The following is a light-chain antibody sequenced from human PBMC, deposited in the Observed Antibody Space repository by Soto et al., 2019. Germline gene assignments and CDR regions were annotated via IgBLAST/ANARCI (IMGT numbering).Light chain of an antibody. CDR2: SNN. CDR1: CSNIGSNT. V-gene: IGLV1-44*01. CDR3: AAWDDSLNGVV. J-gene: IGLJ2*01. Sequence: QSVLTQPPSASGTPGQRVTISCSGSCSNIGSNTVNWYQQLPGTAPKLLIYSNNQRPSGVPDRFSGSKSGTSASLAISGLQSEDEADYYCAAWDDSLNGVVFGGGTTLTVL.